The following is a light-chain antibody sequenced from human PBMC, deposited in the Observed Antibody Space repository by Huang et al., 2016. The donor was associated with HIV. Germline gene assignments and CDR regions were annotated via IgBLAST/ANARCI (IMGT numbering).Light chain of an antibody. J-gene: IGKJ1*01. CDR3: QQFNNWPRT. CDR2: GAS. Sequence: EIVMTQSPATLSVSPGERATLSCRASQSVSSNLAWYQQKPGQAPRLLIYGASTRATGNPGRFSGSGSGTEFTLTISSLQSEDFAVYYCQQFNNWPRTFGQGTKVEIK. CDR1: QSVSSN. V-gene: IGKV3-15*01.